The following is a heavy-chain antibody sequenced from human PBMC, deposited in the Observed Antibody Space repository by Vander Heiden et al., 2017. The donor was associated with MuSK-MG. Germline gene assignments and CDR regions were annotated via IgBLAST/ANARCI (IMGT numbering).Heavy chain of an antibody. V-gene: IGHV1-58*01. CDR3: AAWPIGTNVAFDI. CDR1: GFTFTSSA. Sequence: QMQLVQSGPEVKKPGTSVKVSCKASGFTFTSSAVQWVRQARGQRLEWIGWIVVGSGNTNDAQKVQERVTITRDMSTSTAYMEMRRMRPEDTAVYYYAAWPIGTNVAFDIWCQGTMVTVSS. D-gene: IGHD1-7*01. CDR2: IVVGSGNT. J-gene: IGHJ3*02.